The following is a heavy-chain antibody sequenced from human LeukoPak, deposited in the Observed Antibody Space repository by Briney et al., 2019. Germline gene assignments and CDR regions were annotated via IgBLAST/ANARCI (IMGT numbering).Heavy chain of an antibody. V-gene: IGHV1-8*01. CDR1: GYTFTSYD. J-gene: IGHJ4*02. D-gene: IGHD5-24*01. CDR2: MNPNSGNT. Sequence: ASVKVSCKASGYTFTSYDINWVRRATGQGHEWMGWMNPNSGNTGYAQKFQGRVTMTRNTSISTAYMGLSSLRSEDTAVYYCARADGYKNLDYWGQGTLVTVSS. CDR3: ARADGYKNLDY.